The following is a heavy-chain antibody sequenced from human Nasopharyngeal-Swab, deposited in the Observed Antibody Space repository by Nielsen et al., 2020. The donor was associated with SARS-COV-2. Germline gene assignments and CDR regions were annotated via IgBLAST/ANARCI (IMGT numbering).Heavy chain of an antibody. CDR1: GFTFSNYW. CDR2: INNRDDDT. D-gene: IGHD5-12*01. CDR3: VKDLAYDEVS. V-gene: IGHV3-23*01. J-gene: IGHJ5*02. Sequence: GGSLRLSCAASGFTFSNYWMSWVRQAPGKGLEWVSTINNRDDDTHYVDSVRGRFTVSRDNSKNTLYLQMNSLRGEDTAIYYCVKDLAYDEVSWGQGTLVTVSS.